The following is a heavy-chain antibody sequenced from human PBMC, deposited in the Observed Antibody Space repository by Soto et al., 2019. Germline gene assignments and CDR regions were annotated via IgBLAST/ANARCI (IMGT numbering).Heavy chain of an antibody. CDR1: GDSLNSYGHS. CDR2: IYQTGTT. Sequence: SETLSLTCTVSGDSLNSYGHSWSWIRQPPGEALEWIGYIYQTGTTQYNPALSSRFSISADRSKNQFSLHLTSVTAADTAVYYCARAVFCTDGFCFPNWLDPWGQGILVTVSS. V-gene: IGHV4-30-2*01. J-gene: IGHJ5*02. CDR3: ARAVFCTDGFCFPNWLDP. D-gene: IGHD2-8*01.